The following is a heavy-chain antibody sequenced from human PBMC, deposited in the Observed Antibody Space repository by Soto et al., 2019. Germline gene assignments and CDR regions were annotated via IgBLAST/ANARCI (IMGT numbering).Heavy chain of an antibody. CDR3: ATPARSRVTSVYYYSGMDV. J-gene: IGHJ6*04. Sequence: SETLSLTCAVYGGSFSGYYWSWIRQPPGKGLEWIGEINHSGSTNYNPSLKSRVTISVDTSKNQFSLKLSSVTATDTAVYYCATPARSRVTSVYYYSGMDVWCIGTA. CDR2: INHSGST. V-gene: IGHV4-34*01. CDR1: GGSFSGYY.